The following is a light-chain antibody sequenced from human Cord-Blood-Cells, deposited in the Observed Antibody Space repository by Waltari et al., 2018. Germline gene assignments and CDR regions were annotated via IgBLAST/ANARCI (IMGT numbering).Light chain of an antibody. CDR2: WAS. CDR1: QSVLYSSNNKNY. Sequence: INCKSSQSVLYSSNNKNYLAWYQQRPGQPPKLLIYWASTRESGVPDRFSGSGSGTDFTLTISSLQAEDVAVYYCQQYYSTPITFGQGTRLEIK. J-gene: IGKJ5*01. V-gene: IGKV4-1*01. CDR3: QQYYSTPIT.